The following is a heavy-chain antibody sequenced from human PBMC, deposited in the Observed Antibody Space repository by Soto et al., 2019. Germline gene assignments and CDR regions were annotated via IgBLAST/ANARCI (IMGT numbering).Heavy chain of an antibody. CDR2: IIPIFGTA. CDR3: ASYDSSGYYNYCDY. CDR1: GGTFSSYA. J-gene: IGHJ4*02. Sequence: SVKVSCKASGGTFSSYAIGWVRQAPGQGLEWMGGIIPIFGTANYAQKFQGRVTITADKSTSTAYMELSSLRSEDTAVYYCASYDSSGYYNYCDYWGQGTLVTVSS. V-gene: IGHV1-69*06. D-gene: IGHD3-22*01.